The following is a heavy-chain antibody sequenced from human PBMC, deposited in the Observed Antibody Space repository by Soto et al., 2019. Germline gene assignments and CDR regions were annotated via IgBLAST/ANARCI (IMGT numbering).Heavy chain of an antibody. V-gene: IGHV4-39*07. CDR3: ARDGLNYGSFDP. CDR1: GGSISSSSYY. CDR2: IYYSGST. D-gene: IGHD3-10*01. J-gene: IGHJ5*02. Sequence: ASETLSLTCTVSGGSISSSSYYWGWIRQPPGKGLEWIGSIYYSGSTYYNPSLKSRVTISVDTSKNQFSLKLSSVTAADTAVYVCARDGLNYGSFDPRGQGTLVTGAS.